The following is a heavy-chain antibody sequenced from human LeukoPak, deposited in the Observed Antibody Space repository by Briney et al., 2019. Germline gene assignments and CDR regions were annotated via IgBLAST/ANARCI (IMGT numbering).Heavy chain of an antibody. CDR3: AYVITIFGVVIRPSDY. V-gene: IGHV3-11*04. Sequence: GALRLSCAASGFTFSDYYMSWIRQAPGKGLEWVSYISSSGSTIYYADSVKGRFTISRDNAKNSLYLQMNSLRAEDTAVYYCAYVITIFGVVIRPSDYWGQGTLVTVSS. J-gene: IGHJ4*02. D-gene: IGHD3-3*01. CDR2: ISSSGSTI. CDR1: GFTFSDYY.